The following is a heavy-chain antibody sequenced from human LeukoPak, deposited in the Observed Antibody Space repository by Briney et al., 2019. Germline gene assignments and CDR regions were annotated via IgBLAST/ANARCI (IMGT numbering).Heavy chain of an antibody. D-gene: IGHD6-6*01. V-gene: IGHV1-69*06. CDR1: GGTFSSYA. CDR2: IIPIFGTA. J-gene: IGHJ2*01. Sequence: SVKVSCKASGGTFSSYAISWVRQAPGQGLEWMGGIIPIFGTANYAQKFQGRVTMTADKSTSTAYMELSSLRSEDTAVYYCARSEYINWYFDLWGRGTLVTVSS. CDR3: ARSEYINWYFDL.